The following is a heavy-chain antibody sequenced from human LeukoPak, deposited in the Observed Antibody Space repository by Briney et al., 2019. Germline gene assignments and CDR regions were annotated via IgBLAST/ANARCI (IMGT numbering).Heavy chain of an antibody. D-gene: IGHD3-10*01. CDR3: ARRLVRGVIRNWFDP. CDR2: IYPGDSDT. V-gene: IGHV5-51*01. CDR1: GYSFTSYW. Sequence: GESLKISCKGSGYSFTSYWIGWVRQMPGKGLEWMGIIYPGDSDTRYSPSFQGQVTISADKSISTAYLQWSGLKASDTAMYYCARRLVRGVIRNWFDPWGQGTLVTVSS. J-gene: IGHJ5*02.